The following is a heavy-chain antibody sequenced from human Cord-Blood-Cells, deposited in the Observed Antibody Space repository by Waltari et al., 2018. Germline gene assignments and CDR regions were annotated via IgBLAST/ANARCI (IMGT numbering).Heavy chain of an antibody. CDR3: ARDSYDFWSGYFQGGYYYYMDV. D-gene: IGHD3-3*01. CDR2: IWYDGSNK. J-gene: IGHJ6*03. CDR1: GFTFSSYG. Sequence: AASGFTFSSYGMHWVRPAPGKGMEWVAVIWYDGSNKYYADSVKGRFTISRDNSKNTLYLQMNSLRAEDTAVYYCARDSYDFWSGYFQGGYYYYMDVWGKGTTVTVSS. V-gene: IGHV3-33*01.